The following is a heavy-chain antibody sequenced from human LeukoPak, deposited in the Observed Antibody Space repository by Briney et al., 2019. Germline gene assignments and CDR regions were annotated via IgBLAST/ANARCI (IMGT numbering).Heavy chain of an antibody. Sequence: PSETLSLTCAVYGGSFSGYYWSWIRQPPGKGLEWIGYIYYSGSTNYNPSLKSRVTISVDTSKNQFSLKLSSVTAADTAVYYCARDAFDIWGQGTMVTVSS. CDR1: GGSFSGYY. J-gene: IGHJ3*02. CDR2: IYYSGST. CDR3: ARDAFDI. V-gene: IGHV4-59*01.